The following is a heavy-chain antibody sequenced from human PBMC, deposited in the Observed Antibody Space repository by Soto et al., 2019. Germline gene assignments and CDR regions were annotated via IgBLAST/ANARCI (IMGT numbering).Heavy chain of an antibody. CDR1: GYTFTSYG. V-gene: IGHV1-8*01. D-gene: IGHD3-16*01. J-gene: IGHJ4*02. CDR3: ATDIERLPY. CDR2: MNTNNGNT. Sequence: QVQLVQSGAEVKKPGASVKVSCKASGYTFTSYGINWVRQATGQGLEWMGWMNTNNGNTGYAQKVQGRVTMTRNTTIGTAYMKIISLSAEDASVYYCATDIERLPYWGQGTLVTVSS.